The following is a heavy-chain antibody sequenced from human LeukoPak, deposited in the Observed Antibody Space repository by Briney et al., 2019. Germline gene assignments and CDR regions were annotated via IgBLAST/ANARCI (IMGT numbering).Heavy chain of an antibody. V-gene: IGHV4-4*07. CDR1: GGSISSYY. CDR2: IYTSGST. CDR3: ARRGYDILTGYYWFDP. Sequence: SETLSLTCTVSGGSISSYYWSWIRQPAGKGLEWIGRIYTSGSTNYNASLKSRVSMSVDTSKNQFSLKLSSVTAADTAVYYCARRGYDILTGYYWFDPWGQGTLVTVSS. D-gene: IGHD3-9*01. J-gene: IGHJ5*02.